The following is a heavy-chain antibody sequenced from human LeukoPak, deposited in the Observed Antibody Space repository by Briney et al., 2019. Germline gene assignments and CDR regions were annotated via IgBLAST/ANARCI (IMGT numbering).Heavy chain of an antibody. J-gene: IGHJ4*02. V-gene: IGHV3-30*18. Sequence: GGSLRLSCAASGFTLSNYGMHWVRQAPGKGLEWVAVISYDGSNKYYADSVKGRFTISRDNSKNTLYLQMNSLRAEDTAVYYCAKDSSLAAADYWGQGTLVTVSS. CDR2: ISYDGSNK. CDR1: GFTLSNYG. CDR3: AKDSSLAAADY. D-gene: IGHD6-13*01.